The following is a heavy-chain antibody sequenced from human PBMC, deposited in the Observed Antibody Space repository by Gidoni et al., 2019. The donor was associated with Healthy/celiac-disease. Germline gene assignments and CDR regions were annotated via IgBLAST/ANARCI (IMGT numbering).Heavy chain of an antibody. J-gene: IGHJ4*02. CDR3: AKDPPKDFWSGYYIPDPDY. CDR2: ISGSGGST. CDR1: GFPFSRYA. V-gene: IGHV3-23*01. D-gene: IGHD3-3*01. Sequence: EVQLLESGGGLVQPGGSLRLSCAASGFPFSRYALSWVRQAPGKGLDWVSAISGSGGSTYYADSVKGRFTISRDNSKNTLYLQMNSLRAEDTAVYYCAKDPPKDFWSGYYIPDPDYWGQGTLVTVSS.